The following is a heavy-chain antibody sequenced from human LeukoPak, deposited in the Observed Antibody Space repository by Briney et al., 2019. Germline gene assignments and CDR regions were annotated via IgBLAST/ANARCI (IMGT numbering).Heavy chain of an antibody. V-gene: IGHV5-51*01. D-gene: IGHD2-2*01. CDR3: ARRDGYCSSTSCHADYYYGMDV. Sequence: GESLKISCKGSGYSFTSYWIGWVRQMPGKGLEWMGIIYPGDSDTTYSPSFQGQVTISADKSISTAYLQWSSLKATDTAMYYCARRDGYCSSTSCHADYYYGMDVWGQGTTVTVSS. CDR2: IYPGDSDT. CDR1: GYSFTSYW. J-gene: IGHJ6*02.